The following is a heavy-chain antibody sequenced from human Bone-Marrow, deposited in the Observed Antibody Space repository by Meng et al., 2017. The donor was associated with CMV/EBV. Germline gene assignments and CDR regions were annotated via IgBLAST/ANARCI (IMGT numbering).Heavy chain of an antibody. CDR2: IKSKTDGGTT. D-gene: IGHD3-22*01. Sequence: FTVSNAWMNWARQPPGKGLEWVGRIKSKTDGGTTDYAEPVKGRFTISRDDSKNTLYLQMNSLKTEDTAVYYCTTDSEVVVIPYYFDYWGQGTLVTVSS. J-gene: IGHJ4*02. CDR1: FTVSNAW. V-gene: IGHV3-15*07. CDR3: TTDSEVVVIPYYFDY.